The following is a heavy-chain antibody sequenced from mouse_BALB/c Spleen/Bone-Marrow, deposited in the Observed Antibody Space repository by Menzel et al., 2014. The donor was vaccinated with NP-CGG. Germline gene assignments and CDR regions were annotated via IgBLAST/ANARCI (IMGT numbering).Heavy chain of an antibody. CDR3: ARDYLYYFDY. D-gene: IGHD2-1*01. J-gene: IGHJ2*01. CDR1: GFTFTDHY. CDR2: IRNKANGYTT. V-gene: IGHV7-3*02. Sequence: EVQRVESGGGLVQPGGFLRLSCATSGFTFTDHYMSWVRQPPGKALEWLGFIRNKANGYTTEYSASVKGRFTIYRDNSQSIVYLQMNTLRAEDSATYYCARDYLYYFDYWGQGTTLTVSS.